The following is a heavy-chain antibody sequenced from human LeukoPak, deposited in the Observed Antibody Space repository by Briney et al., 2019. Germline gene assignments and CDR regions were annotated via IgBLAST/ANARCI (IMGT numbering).Heavy chain of an antibody. D-gene: IGHD2-15*01. CDR1: GFTFSNAW. CDR3: TKDIAVAVAATFENWFDP. J-gene: IGHJ5*02. V-gene: IGHV3-15*01. Sequence: GGSLRLSCAASGFTFSNAWMSWVRQAPGKGLEWVGRIKSKTDGGTTDYAAPVKGRFTISRGDSKNTLYLQMNSLKTEDTAVYYCTKDIAVAVAATFENWFDPWGQGTLVTVSS. CDR2: IKSKTDGGTT.